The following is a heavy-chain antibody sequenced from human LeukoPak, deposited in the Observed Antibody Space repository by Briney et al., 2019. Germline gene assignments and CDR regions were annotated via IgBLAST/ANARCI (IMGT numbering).Heavy chain of an antibody. CDR2: IYYSGST. CDR1: GGSISSYY. CDR3: ARGDRYCSGGSCYSAFDI. Sequence: SETLSLTCTVSGGSISSYYWSWIRQPPGKGLEWIGYIYYSGSTNYNPSLKSRVTISVDTSKNQFSLKLSSVTAADTAVYYCARGDRYCSGGSCYSAFDIWGQGTMVTVSS. V-gene: IGHV4-59*01. D-gene: IGHD2-15*01. J-gene: IGHJ3*02.